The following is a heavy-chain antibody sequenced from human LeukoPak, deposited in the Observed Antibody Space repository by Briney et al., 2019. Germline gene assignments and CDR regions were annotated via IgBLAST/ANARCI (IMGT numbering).Heavy chain of an antibody. CDR1: GGSIRSYY. CDR2: IYYSGST. J-gene: IGHJ5*02. Sequence: PSETLSLTCTVSGGSIRSYYWSWIRQPPGKGLEWIGYIYYSGSTYYNPSLKSRVTISVDTSKNQFSLKLSSVTAADTAVYYCARDHNWNWFDPWGQGTLVTVSS. V-gene: IGHV4-59*12. CDR3: ARDHNWNWFDP. D-gene: IGHD1-20*01.